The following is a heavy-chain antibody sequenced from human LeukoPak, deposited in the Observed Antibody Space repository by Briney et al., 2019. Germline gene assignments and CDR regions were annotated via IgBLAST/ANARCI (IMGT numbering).Heavy chain of an antibody. V-gene: IGHV3-30*02. CDR3: AKESPLNLERPLGY. CDR2: IWYDGSNK. CDR1: GFTFSSYG. J-gene: IGHJ4*02. D-gene: IGHD1-1*01. Sequence: GGSLRLSCAASGFTFSSYGMHWVRQAPGKGLEWVAVIWYDGSNKYYADSVKGRFTISRDNSKNTLYLQMNSLRAEDTAVYYCAKESPLNLERPLGYWGQGTLVTVSS.